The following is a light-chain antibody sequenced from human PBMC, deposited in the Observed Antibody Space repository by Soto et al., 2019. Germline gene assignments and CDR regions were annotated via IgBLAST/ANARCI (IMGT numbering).Light chain of an antibody. V-gene: IGKV3-20*01. CDR2: DAS. CDR3: QQYGGSPRT. J-gene: IGKJ1*01. CDR1: QSVSSSA. Sequence: ESVLTQSPGTPSLSPGERATLSCRASQSVSSSALAWYEQKRGQAPRLLIHDASSRATGIPDRFSGSGSGTDFTLTISRLEPEDFAVYYCQQYGGSPRTFGQGTKVDI.